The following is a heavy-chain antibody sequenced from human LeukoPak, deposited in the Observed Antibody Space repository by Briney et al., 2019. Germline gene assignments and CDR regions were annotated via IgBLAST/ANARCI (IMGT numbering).Heavy chain of an antibody. CDR3: AKEYYAKYYFDY. D-gene: IGHD3-10*01. V-gene: IGHV3-30-3*01. CDR2: ISYDGSNK. J-gene: IGHJ4*02. CDR1: GFTFSSYA. Sequence: PGRSLRLSCAASGFTFSSYAMHWVRQAPGKGLEWVAVISYDGSNKYYADSVKGRFTISRDNSKNTLYLQMNSLRAEDTAVYYCAKEYYAKYYFDYWGQGTLVTVSS.